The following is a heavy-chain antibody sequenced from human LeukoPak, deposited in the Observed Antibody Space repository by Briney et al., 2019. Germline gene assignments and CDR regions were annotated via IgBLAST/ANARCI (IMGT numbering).Heavy chain of an antibody. Sequence: NRGASLKISCKCSGYTFATYWIGWVRQVPGKGLEWMGIIYPGDSRTTYSPSFQGQVTISADKSIRTASLQWNSLKASDTAIYYCVRHLSDITSCPNYWGPGTLITVAS. CDR2: IYPGDSRT. J-gene: IGHJ4*02. CDR1: GYTFATYW. CDR3: VRHLSDITSCPNY. D-gene: IGHD2-2*01. V-gene: IGHV5-51*01.